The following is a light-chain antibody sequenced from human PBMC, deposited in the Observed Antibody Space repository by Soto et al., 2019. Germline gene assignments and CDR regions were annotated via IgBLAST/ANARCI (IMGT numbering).Light chain of an antibody. V-gene: IGLV2-14*01. CDR1: SSDIGGYNY. CDR2: DVT. J-gene: IGLJ2*01. CDR3: SSYTTISTLVV. Sequence: QSALTQPASVSGSPGQSITISCTGSSSDIGGYNYVSWYHQHPGKAPKLMIYDVTNRPSGVSDRFSGSKSGNTASLTISGLQAEDEADYYCSSYTTISTLVVFGGGTKVTVL.